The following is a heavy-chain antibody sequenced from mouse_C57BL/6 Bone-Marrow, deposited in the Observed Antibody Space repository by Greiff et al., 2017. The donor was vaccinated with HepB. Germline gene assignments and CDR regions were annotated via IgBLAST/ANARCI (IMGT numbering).Heavy chain of an antibody. CDR2: IYPRSGNT. J-gene: IGHJ1*03. CDR1: GYTFTSYG. V-gene: IGHV1-81*01. CDR3: GRLSRYFDV. Sequence: VQLQQSGAELVRPGASVKLSCKASGYTFTSYGISWVKQRTGQGLEWIGEIYPRSGNTYYNEKFKGKATLTADKSSSTAYMELSSLTSEDAAVYFCGRLSRYFDVWGKGTTVTVSS.